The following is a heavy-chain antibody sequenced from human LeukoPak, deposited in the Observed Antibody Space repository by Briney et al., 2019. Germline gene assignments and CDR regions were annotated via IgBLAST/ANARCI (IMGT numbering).Heavy chain of an antibody. CDR2: IYYSGST. D-gene: IGHD3-22*01. CDR3: ARWNYYDSSGYYLSHFDY. J-gene: IGHJ4*02. V-gene: IGHV4-39*01. Sequence: TSETLSLTCTVSGGSISSSSYYWGWIRQPPGKGLEWIGRIYYSGSTYYNPSLKSRVTISVDTSKNQFSLKLSSVTAADTAVYYCARWNYYDSSGYYLSHFDYWGQGTLVTVSS. CDR1: GGSISSSSYY.